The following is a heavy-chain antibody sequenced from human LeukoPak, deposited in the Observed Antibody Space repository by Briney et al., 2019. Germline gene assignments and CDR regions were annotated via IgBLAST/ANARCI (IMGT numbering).Heavy chain of an antibody. CDR2: INHSGST. D-gene: IGHD2-2*01. V-gene: IGHV4-34*01. Sequence: SETLSLTCAVYGGSFSGYYWSWIRQPPGKGLEWIGEINHSGSTNYNPSLKSRVTISVDTSKNQFSLKLSSVTAADTAVYYCARGEGYCSSTSCFPYDAFDIWGQGTMVTVS. CDR1: GGSFSGYY. CDR3: ARGEGYCSSTSCFPYDAFDI. J-gene: IGHJ3*02.